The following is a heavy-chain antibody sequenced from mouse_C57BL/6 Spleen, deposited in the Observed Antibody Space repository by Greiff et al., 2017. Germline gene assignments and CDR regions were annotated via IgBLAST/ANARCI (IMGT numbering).Heavy chain of an antibody. J-gene: IGHJ2*01. CDR1: GYAFSSYW. CDR2: IYPGDGDT. Sequence: VMLVESGAELVKPGASVKISCKASGYAFSSYWMNWVKQRPGKGLEWIGQIYPGDGDTNYNGKFKGKATLTADKSSSTAYMQLSSLTSEDSAVYFCARWGSRSPSRDYWGQGTTLTVSS. V-gene: IGHV1-80*01. CDR3: ARWGSRSPSRDY. D-gene: IGHD1-1*01.